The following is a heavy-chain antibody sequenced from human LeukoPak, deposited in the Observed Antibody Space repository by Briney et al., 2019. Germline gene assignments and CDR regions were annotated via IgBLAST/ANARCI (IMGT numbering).Heavy chain of an antibody. CDR1: GFTFSNYW. J-gene: IGHJ4*02. Sequence: PGGSLRLSCAASGFTFSNYWMHWVRQAPGKGLVWVSRINIDGSSTNYADSVKGRFTISRDNAKDTLYLQMNSLRAEDTAVYCCARVGYSSSWYVDFWGQGTLVTVSS. CDR3: ARVGYSSSWYVDF. V-gene: IGHV3-74*01. D-gene: IGHD6-13*01. CDR2: INIDGSST.